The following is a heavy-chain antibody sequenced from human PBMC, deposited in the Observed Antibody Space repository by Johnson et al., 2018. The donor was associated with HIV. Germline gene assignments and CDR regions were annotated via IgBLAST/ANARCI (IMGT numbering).Heavy chain of an antibody. CDR1: GFTVSSNY. D-gene: IGHD6-6*01. CDR2: IYSGGST. V-gene: IGHV3-53*01. J-gene: IGHJ3*02. Sequence: VQLVESGGGLIQPGGSLRLSCAASGFTVSSNYMSWVRQAPGKGLEWVSVIYSGGSTYYADSVKGRFTISRDNSKNTLYLQMNSLRAEDTAVYYCAKGVRGSSCYDAFDIWGQGTMVTVSS. CDR3: AKGVRGSSCYDAFDI.